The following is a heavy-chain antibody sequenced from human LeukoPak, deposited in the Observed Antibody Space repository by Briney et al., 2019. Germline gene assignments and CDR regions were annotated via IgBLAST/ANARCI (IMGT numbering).Heavy chain of an antibody. CDR1: GFTFSSSA. J-gene: IGHJ4*02. CDR2: ISASGGST. CDR3: AKIEDRTAAAAPYYFDY. V-gene: IGHV3-23*01. D-gene: IGHD6-13*01. Sequence: GGSLRLSCAASGFTFSSSAMSWVRQVPGKGLEWVSGISASGGSTYYADSVRGRFTISRDNSKNTLYLQMNSLRAEDTAVYYCAKIEDRTAAAAPYYFDYWGQGTLVTVSS.